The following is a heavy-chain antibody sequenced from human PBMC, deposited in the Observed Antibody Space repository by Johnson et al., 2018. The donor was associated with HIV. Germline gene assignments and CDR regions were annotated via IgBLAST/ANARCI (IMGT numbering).Heavy chain of an antibody. V-gene: IGHV3-66*02. J-gene: IGHJ3*02. Sequence: VQLVESGGGLVQPGGSLRLSCAASGFTVSSNYMSWVRQAPGKGLEWVSVIYSGGSTYYADSVKGRFTISRDNSKNTLYLQMNSLRAEDTAVDYCARTCLGDYDSSDENAFDIWGQGTMVTVSS. CDR1: GFTVSSNY. CDR3: ARTCLGDYDSSDENAFDI. D-gene: IGHD3-22*01. CDR2: IYSGGST.